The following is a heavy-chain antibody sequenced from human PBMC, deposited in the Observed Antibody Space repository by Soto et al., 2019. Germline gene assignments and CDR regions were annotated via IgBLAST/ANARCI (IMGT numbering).Heavy chain of an antibody. V-gene: IGHV4-39*01. CDR2: IYYSGST. CDR3: ARRWDYDILTGYSQYYFDY. J-gene: IGHJ4*02. Sequence: SETLSLTCTVSGGSISSSSYYWGWIRQPPGKGLEWIGSIYYSGSTYYNPSLKSRVTISVDTSKNQFSLKLSSVTAADTAVYYCARRWDYDILTGYSQYYFDYWGQGTLVTVSS. CDR1: GGSISSSSYY. D-gene: IGHD3-9*01.